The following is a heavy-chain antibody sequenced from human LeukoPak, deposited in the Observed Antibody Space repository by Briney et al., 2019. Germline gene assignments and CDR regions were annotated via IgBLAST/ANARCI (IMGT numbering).Heavy chain of an antibody. Sequence: SSETLSFTSSGSGCSISNYYWSWIRQPPGQGLEWIGYINYSGSTSYKSSLKSRVTISVDTSKSQFSLKLSPVTAADTAVHYCASRDAYHSEYWGQGTLVTVSS. CDR1: GCSISNYY. D-gene: IGHD5-24*01. CDR2: INYSGST. J-gene: IGHJ4*02. V-gene: IGHV4-59*01. CDR3: ASRDAYHSEY.